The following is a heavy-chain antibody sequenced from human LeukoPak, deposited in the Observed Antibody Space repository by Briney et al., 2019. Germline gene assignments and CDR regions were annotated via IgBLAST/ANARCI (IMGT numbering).Heavy chain of an antibody. J-gene: IGHJ4*02. CDR2: IRYDGSNK. CDR1: GFTFSSYG. Sequence: PGGSLRLSCAASGFTFSSYGMHWVRQAPAKVLEWVAFIRYDGSNKYYADSVKGRFTISRDNSKNTLYLQMNSLRAEDTAVYYCAKAATYYYDTSGLDYWGQGALVTVSS. D-gene: IGHD3-22*01. CDR3: AKAATYYYDTSGLDY. V-gene: IGHV3-30*02.